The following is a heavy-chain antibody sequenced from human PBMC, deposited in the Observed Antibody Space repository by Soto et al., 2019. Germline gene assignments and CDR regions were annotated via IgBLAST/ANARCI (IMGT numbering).Heavy chain of an antibody. V-gene: IGHV4-39*01. J-gene: IGHJ6*02. Sequence: SETLSLTCTVSGGSISSSSYYWGWIRQPPGKGLEWIGSIYYSGSTYYNPSLKSRVTISVDTSKNQFSLKLSSVTAADTAVYYCARPGNCTNGVCYYGMDVWGQGTTVTVSS. CDR2: IYYSGST. CDR1: GGSISSSSYY. CDR3: ARPGNCTNGVCYYGMDV. D-gene: IGHD2-8*01.